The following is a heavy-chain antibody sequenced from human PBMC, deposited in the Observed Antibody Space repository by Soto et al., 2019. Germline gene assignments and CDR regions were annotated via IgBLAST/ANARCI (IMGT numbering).Heavy chain of an antibody. J-gene: IGHJ3*02. CDR3: ASNIAVAGISSDAFDI. Sequence: GGSLRLSCAASGFTVSSNYMSWVRQAPGKGLEWVSVIYSGGSTYYADSVKGRFTISRHNSKNTLYLQMNSLRAEDTAVYYCASNIAVAGISSDAFDIWGQGTMVTGSS. D-gene: IGHD6-19*01. CDR1: GFTVSSNY. V-gene: IGHV3-53*04. CDR2: IYSGGST.